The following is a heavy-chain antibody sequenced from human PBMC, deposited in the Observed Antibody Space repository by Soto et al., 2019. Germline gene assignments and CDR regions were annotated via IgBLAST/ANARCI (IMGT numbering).Heavy chain of an antibody. CDR2: IIKDGSEK. D-gene: IGHD3-10*01. Sequence: GRALGLSCAASGFTFSSSGMHWVRQAPGKGLEWVANIIKDGSEKSYVDSVKGRFTISRDNAKNSLYLEMNSLRVEDTAVYYCARDWGGLGYWGKGTLVTVSS. V-gene: IGHV3-7*03. CDR3: ARDWGGLGY. J-gene: IGHJ4*02. CDR1: GFTFSSSG.